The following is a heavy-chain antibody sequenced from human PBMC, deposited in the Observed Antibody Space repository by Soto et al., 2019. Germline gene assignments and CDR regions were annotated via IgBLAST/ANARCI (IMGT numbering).Heavy chain of an antibody. V-gene: IGHV3-7*01. Sequence: EVQLVESGGGLVKPGGSLRLSCAASGFTFTVYWMSWVRQAPGKGLEWVANIKHDGSEKYYVDSVKGRFTISRDNAKKSRFRPMSSLVAEDTAVYYCARGPNYAILTGAYFDFWGQGTLVAVSS. CDR1: GFTFTVYW. J-gene: IGHJ4*02. CDR3: ARGPNYAILTGAYFDF. D-gene: IGHD3-9*01. CDR2: IKHDGSEK.